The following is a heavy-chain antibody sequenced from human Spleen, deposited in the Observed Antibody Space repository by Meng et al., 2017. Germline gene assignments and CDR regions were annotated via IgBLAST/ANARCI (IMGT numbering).Heavy chain of an antibody. J-gene: IGHJ4*02. CDR1: GFTFSVYY. CDR2: ISTSGNTI. CDR3: ARGFNGGNSGAFGY. Sequence: QVQLVECGGGLVKPGGSLRLSCAASGFTFSVYYMSWIRQAPGKGLEWISYISTSGNTIYYTDSVKGRFAISRDNAKNSLYLQMSSLRAEDTAVYYCARGFNGGNSGAFGYWGQGTLVTVSS. D-gene: IGHD4-23*01. V-gene: IGHV3-11*01.